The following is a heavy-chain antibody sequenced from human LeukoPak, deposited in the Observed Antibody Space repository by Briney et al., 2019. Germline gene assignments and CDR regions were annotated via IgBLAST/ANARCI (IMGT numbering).Heavy chain of an antibody. J-gene: IGHJ4*02. D-gene: IGHD6-13*01. CDR1: GFTFSSYW. CDR2: INSDESST. V-gene: IGHV3-74*01. Sequence: GGSLRLSCAASGFTFSSYWMHWVGQAQGTGLVWISRINSDESSTSYADSVKGRFTISRDNAKNTLYLQMNSLRAEDTAVYYCARGIAAAGPVDYWGQGTLVTVSS. CDR3: ARGIAAAGPVDY.